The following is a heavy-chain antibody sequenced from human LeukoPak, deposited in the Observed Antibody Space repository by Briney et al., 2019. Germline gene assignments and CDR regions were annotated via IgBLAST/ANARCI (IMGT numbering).Heavy chain of an antibody. D-gene: IGHD2-15*01. CDR2: IYFTGIT. CDR1: GGSISSGGYS. V-gene: IGHV4-31*03. J-gene: IGHJ5*02. CDR3: GRGGCSGGSSYGTGGIDP. Sequence: PSQTLSLTCTVSGGSISSGGYSWSWIRQFPGKGLEWIGYIYFTGITYYNPSLKSRATFSVDTSENEFSLSLRSVTAADTAVYYWGRGGCSGGSSYGTGGIDPGGKGTRAPVSS.